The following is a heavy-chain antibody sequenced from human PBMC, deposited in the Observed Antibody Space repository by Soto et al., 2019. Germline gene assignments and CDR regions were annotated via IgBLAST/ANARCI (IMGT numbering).Heavy chain of an antibody. CDR3: ARVWEHTKSRQYSSGWYLDY. CDR1: GYSFTNYA. CDR2: INAGNGNT. D-gene: IGHD6-19*01. V-gene: IGHV1-3*01. J-gene: IGHJ4*02. Sequence: ASVKVSCKASGYSFTNYAMHWVRQAPGQRLEWMGWINAGNGNTKYSQKFQDRVTITRDTSASTAYMELSSLRAEDTAVYYCARVWEHTKSRQYSSGWYLDYWGQGTLVTVSS.